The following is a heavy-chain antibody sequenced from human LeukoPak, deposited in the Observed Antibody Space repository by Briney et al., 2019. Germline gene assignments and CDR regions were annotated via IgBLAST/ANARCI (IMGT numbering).Heavy chain of an antibody. D-gene: IGHD3-10*01. CDR3: TTYGSGRKFDY. CDR2: IESKTDGGTT. J-gene: IGHJ4*02. CDR1: GFSFSGAW. V-gene: IGHV3-15*04. Sequence: GGPLRLSCAASGFSFSGAWMSWVRQIPGKGLEWVGRIESKTDGGTTDYAAPVKGRFTISRDDSTNTLYLQMNSLKSEDTAVYYCTTYGSGRKFDYWGQGILVTVSS.